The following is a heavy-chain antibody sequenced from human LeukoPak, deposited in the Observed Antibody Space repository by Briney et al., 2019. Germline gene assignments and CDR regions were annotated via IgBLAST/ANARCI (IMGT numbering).Heavy chain of an antibody. V-gene: IGHV3-30*02. CDR3: TKLDPRGNGNNLDTFDV. D-gene: IGHD1-1*01. CDR1: GFTFSSYG. J-gene: IGHJ3*01. CDR2: IRYDGSNK. Sequence: GGSLRLSCAASGFTFSSYGMHWVRQAPGKGLEWVAFIRYDGSNKYYADSVKGRFTISRDNSKNTLYLQMNSLTAEDTATYYCTKLDPRGNGNNLDTFDVWGQGTMVTVSS.